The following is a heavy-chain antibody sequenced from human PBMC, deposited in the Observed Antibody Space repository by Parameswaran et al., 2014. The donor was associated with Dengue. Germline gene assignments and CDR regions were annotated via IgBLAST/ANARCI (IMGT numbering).Heavy chain of an antibody. J-gene: IGHJ3*01. D-gene: IGHD4-17*01. V-gene: IGHV3-30-3*01. CDR2: ISHDGITK. CDR3: STVTMGGLDV. Sequence: WIRQPPGKGLEWVTFISHDGITKYYTDSVKGRFTISRDNSKNTLFLQMNSLRADDTAVYYCSTVTMGGLDVWGLGTMVTVSS.